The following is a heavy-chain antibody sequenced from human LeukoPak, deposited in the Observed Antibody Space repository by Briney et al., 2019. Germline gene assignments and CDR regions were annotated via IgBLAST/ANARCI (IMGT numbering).Heavy chain of an antibody. Sequence: SETLSLTCTVSGGSISSYYWSWIRQPPGKGLEWIGYIYYGGSTNYNPSLKSRVTISVDTSKNQFSLKLSSVTAADTAVYCCARYAVAGTSLDYWGQGTLVTVSS. D-gene: IGHD6-19*01. V-gene: IGHV4-59*01. CDR3: ARYAVAGTSLDY. CDR2: IYYGGST. J-gene: IGHJ4*02. CDR1: GGSISSYY.